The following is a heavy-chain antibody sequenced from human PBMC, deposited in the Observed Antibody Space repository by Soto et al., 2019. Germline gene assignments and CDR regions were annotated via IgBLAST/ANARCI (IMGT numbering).Heavy chain of an antibody. CDR1: GFTFSRYS. CDR3: ARDPVLRVLEGTSDYYYGLDV. J-gene: IGHJ6*02. D-gene: IGHD3-3*01. V-gene: IGHV3-21*01. Sequence: GGSLRLSCAASGFTFSRYSMNWVRQAPGKGLEWVSSISSSSSYIYYADSVKGRFTISRDNAKNSLYLQMNSLRAEDTAVYYCARDPVLRVLEGTSDYYYGLDVWGQGTTDNVSS. CDR2: ISSSSSYI.